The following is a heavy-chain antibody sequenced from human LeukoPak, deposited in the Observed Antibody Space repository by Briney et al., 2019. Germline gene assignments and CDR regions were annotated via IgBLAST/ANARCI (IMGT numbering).Heavy chain of an antibody. Sequence: PGGSLRLSCAASGFTFSSYWMHWVRQAPGKGLVWVSRINSDGSSTSYADSVKGRFTISRDNAKNTLFLQMNSLGVDDTAVYYCARDRGEGYEFGYWGQGTLVTVSS. CDR3: ARDRGEGYEFGY. V-gene: IGHV3-74*01. D-gene: IGHD5-24*01. CDR1: GFTFSSYW. J-gene: IGHJ4*02. CDR2: INSDGSST.